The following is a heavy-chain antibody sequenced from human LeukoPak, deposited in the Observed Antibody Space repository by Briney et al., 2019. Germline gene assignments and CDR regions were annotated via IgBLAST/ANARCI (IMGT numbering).Heavy chain of an antibody. V-gene: IGHV4-39*07. CDR3: ASLADWYYYDDSGYALGAFDF. J-gene: IGHJ3*01. Sequence: PSETLSLTCTVSGGSISSSSYYWGWIRQPPGKGLEWIGSIYYSGSTYYNPSLTSRVTISVDTSKNQFSLKLSPVTAADTAVYYCASLADWYYYDDSGYALGAFDFWGQGAVVSVSS. D-gene: IGHD3-22*01. CDR1: GGSISSSSYY. CDR2: IYYSGST.